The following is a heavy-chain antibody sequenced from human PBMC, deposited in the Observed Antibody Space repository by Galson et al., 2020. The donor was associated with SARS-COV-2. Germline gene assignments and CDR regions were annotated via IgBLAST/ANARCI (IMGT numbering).Heavy chain of an antibody. CDR2: ISYDGTNK. D-gene: IGHD1-26*01. J-gene: IGHJ6*02. CDR1: GFTFNDYA. Sequence: TGGSLRLSCAASGFTFNDYAMHWVRQAPGKGLKWVAVISYDGTNKHYADAVRGRFTISRDDSKYTLSLEMNSLRPEDTAVYYCARGDVVEPSSYSYYYYYGVDVWGQGTTVAVSS. CDR3: ARGDVVEPSSYSYYYYYGVDV. V-gene: IGHV3-30*04.